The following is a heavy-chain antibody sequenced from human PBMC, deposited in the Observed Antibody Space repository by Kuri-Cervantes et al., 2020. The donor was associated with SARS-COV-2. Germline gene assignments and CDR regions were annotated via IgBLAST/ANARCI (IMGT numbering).Heavy chain of an antibody. D-gene: IGHD5-18*01. CDR3: ARVGVRSYGVFDY. CDR2: IYYSGST. J-gene: IGHJ4*02. CDR1: GGSISSYY. Sequence: SETLSLTCTVSGGSISSYYWSWIRQPPGKGPEWIGYIYYSGSTNYNPSLKSRVTISVDTSKNQFSLKLSSVTAADTAVYYCARVGVRSYGVFDYWGQGTLVTVSS. V-gene: IGHV4-59*01.